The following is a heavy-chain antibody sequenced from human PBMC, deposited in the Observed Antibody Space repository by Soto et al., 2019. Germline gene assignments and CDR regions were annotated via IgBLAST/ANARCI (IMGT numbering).Heavy chain of an antibody. V-gene: IGHV4-59*01. CDR1: GSSISSYY. CDR3: ARILVAAPGDAFDI. J-gene: IGHJ3*02. CDR2: IYYSGST. Sequence: SETLSLTCTVSGSSISSYYWSWIRQPPGKGLEWIGYIYYSGSTNYNPSLKSRVTISVDTSKNQFSLKLSSVTAADTAVYYCARILVAAPGDAFDIWGQGTMVTVSS. D-gene: IGHD2-15*01.